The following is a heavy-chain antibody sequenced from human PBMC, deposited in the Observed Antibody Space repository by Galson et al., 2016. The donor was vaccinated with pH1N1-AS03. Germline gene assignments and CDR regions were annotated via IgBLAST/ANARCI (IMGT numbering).Heavy chain of an antibody. V-gene: IGHV4-39*07. D-gene: IGHD2-15*01. CDR1: GASVSHYASY. CDR3: ARDRRDCSGGSCSQDGWFDP. Sequence: SETLSLTCSVSGASVSHYASYWGWVRQAPGKGLEWIATVSARGTTYHDPSLDSRLTISLDTSKNHFSLTLTSVTAAGTAMYYCARDRRDCSGGSCSQDGWFDPWGQGTLVVV. CDR2: VSARGTT. J-gene: IGHJ5*02.